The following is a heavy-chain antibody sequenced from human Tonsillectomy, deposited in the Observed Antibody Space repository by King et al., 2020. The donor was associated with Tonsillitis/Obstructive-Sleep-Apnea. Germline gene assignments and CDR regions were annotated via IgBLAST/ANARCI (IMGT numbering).Heavy chain of an antibody. CDR1: GLTFGSHA. D-gene: IGHD3-10*01. V-gene: IGHV3-23*04. CDR2: ISGSGDST. CDR3: ASTPSGSATYYYFDY. Sequence: DVQLVESGGGLVQPGGSLRLSCEASGLTFGSHAMSWVRQAPGKGLEWVSGISGSGDSTYYADSVKGRFTISRDKSKNTLFLQMNSLRAEDTAVYYCASTPSGSATYYYFDYWGQGTLVTVSS. J-gene: IGHJ4*02.